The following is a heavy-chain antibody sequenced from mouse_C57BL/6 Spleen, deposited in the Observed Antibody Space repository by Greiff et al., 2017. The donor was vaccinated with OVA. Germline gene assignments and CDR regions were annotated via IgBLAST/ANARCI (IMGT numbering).Heavy chain of an antibody. CDR3: TRCYGAYYSNYDAMDY. CDR2: IDPETGGT. V-gene: IGHV1-15*01. J-gene: IGHJ4*01. Sequence: QVQLQQSGAELVRPGASVTLSCKASGYTFTDYEMHWVKQTPVHGLEWIGAIDPETGGTAYNQKFKGKAILTADKSSSTAYMELRSLTSEDSAVYYCTRCYGAYYSNYDAMDYWGQGTSVTVSS. D-gene: IGHD2-5*01. CDR1: GYTFTDYE.